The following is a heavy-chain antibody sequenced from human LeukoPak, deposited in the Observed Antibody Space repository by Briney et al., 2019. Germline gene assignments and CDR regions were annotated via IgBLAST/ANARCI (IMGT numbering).Heavy chain of an antibody. Sequence: GGSLRLSCAASGFTVSSNYMSWVRQAPGKGLEWVSSISSSSSYIYYADSVKGRFTISRDNAKNSLYLQMNSLRAEDTAVYYCAREWTIAAAGTLRAYYYYYMDVWGKGTTVTVSS. J-gene: IGHJ6*03. CDR2: ISSSSSYI. CDR3: AREWTIAAAGTLRAYYYYYMDV. D-gene: IGHD6-13*01. CDR1: GFTVSSNY. V-gene: IGHV3-21*01.